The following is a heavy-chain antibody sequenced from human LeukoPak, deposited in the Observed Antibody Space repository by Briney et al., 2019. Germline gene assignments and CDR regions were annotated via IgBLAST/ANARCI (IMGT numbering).Heavy chain of an antibody. Sequence: SETLSLTCTVSGGSISSYYWSWIRQPPGKGLEWIGYIYYSGSTNYNPSLKSRVTISVDTSKNQLSLKLSSVTAADTAVYYCARGTPHSGWYGVVDYWGQGTLVTVSS. CDR3: ARGTPHSGWYGVVDY. CDR1: GGSISSYY. D-gene: IGHD6-19*01. CDR2: IYYSGST. V-gene: IGHV4-59*01. J-gene: IGHJ4*02.